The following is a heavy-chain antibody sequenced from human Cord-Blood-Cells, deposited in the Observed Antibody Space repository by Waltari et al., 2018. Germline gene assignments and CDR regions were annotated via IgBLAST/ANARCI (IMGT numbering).Heavy chain of an antibody. Sequence: HVQLVHAGDEVTKPGASVKASCKASGYTFTSYDINRVQQAHAQRLEWMGWWNPNSGNTGYAQKFQGRVTMTRNTSIGTAYMELSSLRSEDTSVYYCARERSSSSEYYYGMDVWGQGTTVTVSS. D-gene: IGHD6-6*01. CDR1: GYTFTSYD. CDR3: ARERSSSSEYYYGMDV. V-gene: IGHV1-8*01. CDR2: WNPNSGNT. J-gene: IGHJ6*02.